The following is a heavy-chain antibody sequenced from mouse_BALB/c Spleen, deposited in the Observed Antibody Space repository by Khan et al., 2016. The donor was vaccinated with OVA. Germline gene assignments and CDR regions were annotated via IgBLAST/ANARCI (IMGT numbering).Heavy chain of an antibody. CDR2: ISPNSDGS. D-gene: IGHD1-1*01. V-gene: IGHV1S136*01. CDR3: VRSLYYYVSAYEGFAY. Sequence: VQLKQSGPELVKPGASVKMSCKASGYTFTSYVMHWVKQKPGQGLEWIGYISPNSDGSKYNEKFRGKATLTSDKSSSTAYMELSSLTSEDSAVFYCVRSLYYYVSAYEGFAYWGQGTLVTVSA. CDR1: GYTFTSYV. J-gene: IGHJ3*01.